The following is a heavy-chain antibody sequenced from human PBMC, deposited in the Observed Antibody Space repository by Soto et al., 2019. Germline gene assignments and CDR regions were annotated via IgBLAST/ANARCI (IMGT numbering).Heavy chain of an antibody. D-gene: IGHD1-26*01. CDR3: AADSEVGWSTLDSLFDP. CDR1: GYTVSSSV. CDR2: ISACNGNT. J-gene: IGHJ5*02. V-gene: IGHV1-18*04. Sequence: AKVASAACGYTVSSSVVAWARKEPGQGLEWMGWISACNGNTNYAQKLQERVTITRDTSTSTAYMELSSLRSEDTAVYYCAADSEVGWSTLDSLFDPWGQGTLVTVSS.